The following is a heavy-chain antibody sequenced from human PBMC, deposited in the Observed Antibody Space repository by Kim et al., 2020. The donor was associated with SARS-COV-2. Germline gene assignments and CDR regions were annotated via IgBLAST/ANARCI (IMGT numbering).Heavy chain of an antibody. J-gene: IGHJ4*02. CDR3: TREGGIAYNLFDY. V-gene: IGHV5-51*01. Sequence: RYSPSFRGQVTLSVDNSISTDYLQWSSLKASDTAMYYCTREGGIAYNLFDYWGQGTQVTVSS. D-gene: IGHD1-1*01.